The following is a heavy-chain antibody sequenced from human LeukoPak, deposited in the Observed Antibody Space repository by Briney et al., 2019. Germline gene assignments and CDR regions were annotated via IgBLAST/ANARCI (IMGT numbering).Heavy chain of an antibody. D-gene: IGHD6-6*01. CDR1: GYTFTGYY. CDR2: INLNSGGT. J-gene: IGHJ4*02. Sequence: ASVKVSCKASGYTFTGYYMHWVRQAPGQGLEWMGWINLNSGGTNYTQKFQGWVTMTRDTSISTPYMELSRLRSDDTAVYYCARSEQLLYYFDYWGQGTLVTVSS. V-gene: IGHV1-2*04. CDR3: ARSEQLLYYFDY.